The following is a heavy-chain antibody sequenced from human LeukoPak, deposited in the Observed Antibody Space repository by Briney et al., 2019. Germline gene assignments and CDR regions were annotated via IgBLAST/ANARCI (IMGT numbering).Heavy chain of an antibody. CDR1: GFTFSISA. J-gene: IGHJ4*02. V-gene: IGHV3-30*04. CDR2: LSYDGTKK. D-gene: IGHD3-10*01. CDR3: ARDYGSGRFGETADY. Sequence: GRSLRLSCAASGFTFSISAMLWVRQAPGKGLEWVAILSYDGTKKYYAASVKGRLTISRDNSKNTLYLQMNSLRPEDTAVYFCARDYGSGRFGETADYWGQGTLVAVSS.